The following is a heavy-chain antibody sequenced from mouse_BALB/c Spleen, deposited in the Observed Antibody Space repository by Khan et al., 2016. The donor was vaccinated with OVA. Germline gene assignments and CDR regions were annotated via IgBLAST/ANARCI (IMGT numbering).Heavy chain of an antibody. V-gene: IGHV5-17*02. Sequence: EVELVESGGGLVQTGGSRKLSCAASGFTFSGFGMHWVRQAPEKGLEWVAYISSGSSTIYYADTVKGRFTISRDNPKHTVFLQMTRRRSEDTAMYNCARTGYYYFDYWGQGTTLTVSS. J-gene: IGHJ2*01. CDR3: ARTGYYYFDY. CDR2: ISSGSSTI. CDR1: GFTFSGFG. D-gene: IGHD2-3*01.